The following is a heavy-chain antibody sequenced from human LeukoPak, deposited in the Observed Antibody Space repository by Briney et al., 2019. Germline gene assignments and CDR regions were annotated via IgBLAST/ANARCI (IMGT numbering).Heavy chain of an antibody. CDR3: AKAENVLRYFDWLLPFDY. Sequence: GGSLRLSCAASGFTFSSYVTSWVRQAPGKGLEWVSAISGSGGSTYYADSVKGRFTISRDNSKNTLYLQMNSLRAEDTAVYYCAKAENVLRYFDWLLPFDYWGQGTLVTVSS. V-gene: IGHV3-23*01. CDR2: ISGSGGST. CDR1: GFTFSSYV. J-gene: IGHJ4*02. D-gene: IGHD3-9*01.